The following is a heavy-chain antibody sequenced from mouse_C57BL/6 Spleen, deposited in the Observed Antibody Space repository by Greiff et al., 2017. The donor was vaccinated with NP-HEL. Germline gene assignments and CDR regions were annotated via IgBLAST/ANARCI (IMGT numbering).Heavy chain of an antibody. V-gene: IGHV5-17*01. D-gene: IGHD2-4*01. CDR1: GFTFSDYG. Sequence: EVQLVESGGGLVKPGGSLKLSCAASGFTFSDYGMHWVRQAPEKGLEWVAYISSGSSTIYYADTVKGRFTISRDNAKNTLFLQMTSLRSEDTAMYYCAKGYDYDVAGFAYWGQGTLVTVSA. CDR3: AKGYDYDVAGFAY. J-gene: IGHJ3*01. CDR2: ISSGSSTI.